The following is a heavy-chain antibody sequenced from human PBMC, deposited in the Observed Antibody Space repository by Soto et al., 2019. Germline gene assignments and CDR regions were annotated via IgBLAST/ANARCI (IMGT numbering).Heavy chain of an antibody. CDR1: GFTFSSYS. CDR3: ARDKHVDIVATTQDY. Sequence: EVQLVESGGGLVQPGGSVRLSCAASGFTFSSYSMNWVRQALGKGLEWVSYISSSSSTIYYADSVKGRFTISRDNAKNSLYLQMNSLRDEDTAVYYCARDKHVDIVATTQDYWGQGTLVTVCS. V-gene: IGHV3-48*02. D-gene: IGHD5-12*01. J-gene: IGHJ4*02. CDR2: ISSSSSTI.